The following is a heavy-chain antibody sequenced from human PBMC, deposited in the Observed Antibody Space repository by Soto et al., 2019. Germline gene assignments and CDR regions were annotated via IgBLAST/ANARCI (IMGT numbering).Heavy chain of an antibody. D-gene: IGHD2-15*01. Sequence: EVQLLESGGGLVQPGGSLRLSCAASGFTFSSYAMSWVRQAPGKGLEWVSAISGSGGSTYYADSVKGRFTSSRDNSKNTRYLQMNSLRAEDTAVYYCAKGAWGVVVVAATYYFDYWGQGTLVTVSS. CDR2: ISGSGGST. CDR1: GFTFSSYA. CDR3: AKGAWGVVVVAATYYFDY. V-gene: IGHV3-23*01. J-gene: IGHJ4*02.